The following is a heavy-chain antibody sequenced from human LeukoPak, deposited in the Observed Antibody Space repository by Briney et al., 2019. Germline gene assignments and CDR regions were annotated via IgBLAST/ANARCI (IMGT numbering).Heavy chain of an antibody. Sequence: ASVKVSCKASGYTFTVYYMHWVRQAPGHGLEWVGMINPSGGTTSYAQKFQGRLTMTRDTSTSTVYMELSSLKSEDTAVYYCARVGFYYSDRVLDCWGQGTLVTVSS. CDR2: INPSGGTT. CDR3: ARVGFYYSDRVLDC. CDR1: GYTFTVYY. D-gene: IGHD3-9*01. J-gene: IGHJ4*02. V-gene: IGHV1-46*01.